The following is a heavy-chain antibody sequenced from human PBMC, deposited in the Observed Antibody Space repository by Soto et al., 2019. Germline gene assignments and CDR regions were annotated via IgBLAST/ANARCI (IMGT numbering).Heavy chain of an antibody. CDR3: ARQPGIVAPWPLPDYYYMDV. V-gene: IGHV4-59*08. CDR2: IYYSGST. J-gene: IGHJ6*03. CDR1: GGSISSCY. D-gene: IGHD5-12*01. Sequence: SETLSLTCTVSGGSISSCYWSWIRQPPGKGLEWIGYIYYSGSTNYNPSLKSRVTISVDTSKNQFSLKLSSVTAADTAVYYCARQPGIVAPWPLPDYYYMDVWGKGTTVTVSS.